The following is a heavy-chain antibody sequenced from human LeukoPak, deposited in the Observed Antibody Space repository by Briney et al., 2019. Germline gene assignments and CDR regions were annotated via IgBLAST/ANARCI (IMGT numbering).Heavy chain of an antibody. J-gene: IGHJ4*02. Sequence: GGSLRLSCAASGFTFSSYAMSWVRQAPEKGLEWVSAISGSGGSTYYADSVKGRFTISRDNSKNTLYLQMNSLRAEDTAVYYCAKCFELWFGELFSFDYWGQGTLVTVSS. CDR3: AKCFELWFGELFSFDY. V-gene: IGHV3-23*01. D-gene: IGHD3-10*01. CDR2: ISGSGGST. CDR1: GFTFSSYA.